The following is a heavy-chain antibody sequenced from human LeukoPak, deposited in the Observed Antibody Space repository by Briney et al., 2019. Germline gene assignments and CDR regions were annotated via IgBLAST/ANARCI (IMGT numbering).Heavy chain of an antibody. CDR3: ARHSPRFLEYLDY. J-gene: IGHJ4*02. Sequence: SETLSLTCTVSGGSISSDYWSWIRQSPGKGLEWIGYCHYSGSTNSNSSLNGRVTFSVDRPRNQFSLKLTSVTAADTAVYYCARHSPRFLEYLDYWGQGTLVAVSS. D-gene: IGHD3-3*01. V-gene: IGHV4-59*08. CDR2: CHYSGST. CDR1: GGSISSDY.